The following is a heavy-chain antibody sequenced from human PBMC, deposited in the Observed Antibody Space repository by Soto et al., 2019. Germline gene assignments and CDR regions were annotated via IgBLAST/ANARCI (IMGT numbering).Heavy chain of an antibody. CDR1: GFTFSSYA. V-gene: IGHV3-30-3*01. D-gene: IGHD6-6*01. Sequence: PVGSLRLSCAASGFTFSSYAMHWVRQAPGKGLEWVAVISYDGSNKYYADSVKGRFTISRDNSKNTLYLQMNSLRAEDTAVYYCAREGAALVPYYYYYYGMDVWGQGTTVTVSS. J-gene: IGHJ6*02. CDR2: ISYDGSNK. CDR3: AREGAALVPYYYYYYGMDV.